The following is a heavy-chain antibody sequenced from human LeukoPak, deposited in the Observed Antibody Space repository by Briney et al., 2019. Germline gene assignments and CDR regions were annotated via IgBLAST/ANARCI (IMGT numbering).Heavy chain of an antibody. CDR3: ARDGALDY. V-gene: IGHV3-48*01. D-gene: IGHD3-16*01. CDR2: ISSSSTTI. CDR1: GFTFSTYS. Sequence: GGSLRLSCAASGFTFSTYSMNSVRQAPGKGLEWVSYISSSSTTIYYADSVKGRFTISRDNAKNSLYLQMNSLRPEDTAVYYCARDGALDYWGQGTLVTVSS. J-gene: IGHJ4*02.